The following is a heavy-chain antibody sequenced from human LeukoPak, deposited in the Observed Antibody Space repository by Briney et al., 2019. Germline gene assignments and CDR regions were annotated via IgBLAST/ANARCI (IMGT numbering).Heavy chain of an antibody. CDR2: ISSSSSYI. V-gene: IGHV3-21*04. Sequence: GGSLRLSCAASGFTFSSYSMNWVRQAPGKGLEWVSSISSSSSYIYYADSVKGRFTISRDNAKNSLYLQMNSLRAEDTAVYYCAKGESRYVWGSYRSFYYFDYWGQGTLVTVSS. D-gene: IGHD3-16*02. CDR3: AKGESRYVWGSYRSFYYFDY. J-gene: IGHJ4*02. CDR1: GFTFSSYS.